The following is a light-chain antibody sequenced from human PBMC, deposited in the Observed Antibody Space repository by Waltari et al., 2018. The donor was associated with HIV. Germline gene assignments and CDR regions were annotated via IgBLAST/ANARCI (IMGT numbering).Light chain of an antibody. Sequence: SYVLTQPPSVPVAPGQTARITCGGHDIGSQSVQWYQQKPGQAPVLVVYDDRDRPSVIPERFSGSNFGSTATLTISRVEAGDEADYYCQVWHRDSEHYVFGTGTKVTVL. V-gene: IGLV3-21*02. CDR3: QVWHRDSEHYV. J-gene: IGLJ1*01. CDR1: DIGSQS. CDR2: DDR.